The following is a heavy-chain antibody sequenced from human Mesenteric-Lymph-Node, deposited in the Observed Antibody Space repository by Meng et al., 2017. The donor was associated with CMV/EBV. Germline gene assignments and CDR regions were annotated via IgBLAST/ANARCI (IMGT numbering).Heavy chain of an antibody. V-gene: IGHV1-2*02. J-gene: IGHJ5*01. D-gene: IGHD1-1*01. Sequence: ASVKVSCKASGYTFTGYYMHWVRQAPGQGLEWMGWINPNSGGTNYAQKFQGRVTMTRDTSISTAYMEMTSLRSDDTAVYYCARGTGSSWFDSWGQGSLVTVSS. CDR1: GYTFTGYY. CDR2: INPNSGGT. CDR3: ARGTGSSWFDS.